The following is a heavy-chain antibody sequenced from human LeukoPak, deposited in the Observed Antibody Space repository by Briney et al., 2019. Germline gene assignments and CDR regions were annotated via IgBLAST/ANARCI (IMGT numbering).Heavy chain of an antibody. CDR2: ISYDGSNK. J-gene: IGHJ4*02. D-gene: IGHD3-10*01. CDR1: GFTFSSYG. Sequence: GGSLRLSCAASGFTFSSYGMHWVRQAPGKGLEGVAVISYDGSNKYYADSVKGRFTISRDNSKNTLYLQMNSLRAEDTAVYYCAKDPYGSGSYPSYWGQGTLVTVSS. V-gene: IGHV3-30*18. CDR3: AKDPYGSGSYPSY.